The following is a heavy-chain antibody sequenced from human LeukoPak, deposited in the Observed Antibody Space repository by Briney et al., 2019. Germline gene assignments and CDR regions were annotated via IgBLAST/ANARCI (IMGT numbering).Heavy chain of an antibody. Sequence: PSETLSLTCTVSGGSISSYYWSWIRQPPGKGLEWIGYIYYSGSTNYNPSLKSRVTISVDTSKNQFSLRPSSVTAADTAVYYCARDSGQQLLNYWGQGTLVTVSS. CDR3: ARDSGQQLLNY. V-gene: IGHV4-59*01. J-gene: IGHJ4*02. D-gene: IGHD6-13*01. CDR2: IYYSGST. CDR1: GGSISSYY.